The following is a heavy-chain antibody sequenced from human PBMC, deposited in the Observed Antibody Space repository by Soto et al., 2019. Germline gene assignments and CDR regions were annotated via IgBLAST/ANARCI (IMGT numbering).Heavy chain of an antibody. Sequence: QLQLQESGPGLVKPSETLSLTCTVSGGSISSSSYYWGWIRQPPGKGLEWIGSIYYSGSTYYNPSLKSRVTISVDTSKNQFSLKLSSVTAADTAVYYCARQLGYSSSWYKGDFDYWGQGTLVTVSS. V-gene: IGHV4-39*01. CDR2: IYYSGST. CDR1: GGSISSSSYY. J-gene: IGHJ4*02. D-gene: IGHD6-13*01. CDR3: ARQLGYSSSWYKGDFDY.